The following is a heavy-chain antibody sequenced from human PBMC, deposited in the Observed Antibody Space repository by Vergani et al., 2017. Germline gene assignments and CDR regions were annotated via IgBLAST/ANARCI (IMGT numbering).Heavy chain of an antibody. CDR2: IRSKAKSYET. Sequence: EVQLVESGGGLVQPGGSLKLSCAASGFTFSGSAMHWVRQASGKGLEWVGRIRSKAKSYETAYAASVKGRFNISRDDSKNTAYLQMNSLKTGDTAVYYCTRRCSSVWPPEYYYGMDVWGQGTTVTVSS. CDR1: GFTFSGSA. J-gene: IGHJ6*02. D-gene: IGHD6-19*01. V-gene: IGHV3-73*01. CDR3: TRRCSSVWPPEYYYGMDV.